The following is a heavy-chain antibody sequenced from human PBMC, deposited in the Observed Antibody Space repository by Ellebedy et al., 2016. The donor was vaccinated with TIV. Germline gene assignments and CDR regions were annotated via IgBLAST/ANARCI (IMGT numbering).Heavy chain of an antibody. CDR2: IDSSSAYI. J-gene: IGHJ4*02. V-gene: IGHV3-21*01. CDR3: ARKYSSSWIDS. D-gene: IGHD6-13*01. CDR1: GFTFTSYS. Sequence: GGSLRLSXAASGFTFTSYSMNWVRQAPGKGLEWVSSIDSSSAYIYYAGSVKGRFTISRDNAKNSLYLQMNSLRAEDTAVYYCARKYSSSWIDSWGQGTLVTVSS.